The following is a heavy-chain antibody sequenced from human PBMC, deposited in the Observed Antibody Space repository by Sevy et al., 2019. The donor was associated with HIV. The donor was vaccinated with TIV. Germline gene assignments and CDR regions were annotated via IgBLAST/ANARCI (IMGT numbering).Heavy chain of an antibody. V-gene: IGHV3-30*18. CDR2: ISHDGSYQ. D-gene: IGHD3-16*01. J-gene: IGHJ4*02. CDR3: AKGQGYDYSWRNERSEYYFDS. CDR1: RFTFSTYD. Sequence: GGSLRLSCAASRFTFSTYDIHWVRKAPGKGLEWVAVISHDGSYQYYIYSVKGRFTIPRDDSKNKAYLQMNSRRAVDSGVYYCAKGQGYDYSWRNERSEYYFDSWGQRALVTVSS.